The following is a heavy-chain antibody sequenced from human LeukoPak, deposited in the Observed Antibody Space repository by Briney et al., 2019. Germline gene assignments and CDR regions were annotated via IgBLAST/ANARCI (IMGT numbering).Heavy chain of an antibody. CDR2: IRYDGSNK. CDR3: AKELEMATTMLPFDY. J-gene: IGHJ4*02. CDR1: GFTFSSYG. D-gene: IGHD5-24*01. Sequence: GGSLRLSCAASGFTFSSYGMHWVRQAPGKGLEWVAFIRYDGSNKYYADSVKGRFTISRDNSKDTLYLQMNSLRAEDTAVYYCAKELEMATTMLPFDYWGQGTLVTVSS. V-gene: IGHV3-30*02.